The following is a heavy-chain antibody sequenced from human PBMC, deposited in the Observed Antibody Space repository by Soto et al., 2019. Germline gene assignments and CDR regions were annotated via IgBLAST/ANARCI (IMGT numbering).Heavy chain of an antibody. CDR1: GVSIRCRGYY. CDR3: ARGGGGSAAYFGMDV. V-gene: IGHV4-39*07. D-gene: IGHD2-15*01. CDR2: ISHSGSP. J-gene: IGHJ6*02. Sequence: SXTLSLTCTVSGVSIRCRGYYWGWILQRPGKGLEWIGSISHSGSPFYTPSLKSRVTISLDKSQNQFSLKLTSVTAAYSALYYCARGGGGSAAYFGMDVWGQGTTVTVS.